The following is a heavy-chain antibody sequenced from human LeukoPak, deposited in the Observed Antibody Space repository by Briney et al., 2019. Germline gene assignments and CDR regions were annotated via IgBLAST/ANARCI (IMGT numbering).Heavy chain of an antibody. CDR2: INPNSGGT. J-gene: IGHJ4*02. V-gene: IGHV1-2*02. D-gene: IGHD3-22*01. CDR3: ARDQYYYDSSGYYPAGY. Sequence: ASVKVSCKASGYTFTSYYMHWVRQAPGQGLEWMGWINPNSGGTNYAQKVQGRVTMTRDTSISTAYMELSRLRSDDTAVYYCARDQYYYDSSGYYPAGYWGQGTLVTVSS. CDR1: GYTFTSYY.